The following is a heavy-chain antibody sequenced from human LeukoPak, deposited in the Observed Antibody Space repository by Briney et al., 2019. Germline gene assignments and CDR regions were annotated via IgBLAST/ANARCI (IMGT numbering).Heavy chain of an antibody. Sequence: ASVKVSCKASGYTFTSYGISWVRQAPGQGLEWMGWISAYNGNTNYAQKLQGRVTMTTDTSTSTAYMELRSLRSDDTAVYYCARDPIKYGDYRENTEYFQHWGQGTLVTVSS. CDR3: ARDPIKYGDYRENTEYFQH. CDR2: ISAYNGNT. J-gene: IGHJ1*01. D-gene: IGHD4-17*01. V-gene: IGHV1-18*01. CDR1: GYTFTSYG.